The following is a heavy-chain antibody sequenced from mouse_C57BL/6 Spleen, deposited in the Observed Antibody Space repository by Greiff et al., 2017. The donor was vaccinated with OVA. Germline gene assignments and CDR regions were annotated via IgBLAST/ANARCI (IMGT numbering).Heavy chain of an antibody. Sequence: VQLLQSGAELMKPGASVKLSCKATGYTFTGYWIEWVKQRPGHGLEWIGEILPGSGSSNYNEKFKGKATFTADTSSNTAYMQLSSLTTEDSAIYYCARGGYWDGVYYAMDYWGQGTSVTVSS. D-gene: IGHD4-1*01. J-gene: IGHJ4*01. CDR2: ILPGSGSS. CDR1: GYTFTGYW. V-gene: IGHV1-9*01. CDR3: ARGGYWDGVYYAMDY.